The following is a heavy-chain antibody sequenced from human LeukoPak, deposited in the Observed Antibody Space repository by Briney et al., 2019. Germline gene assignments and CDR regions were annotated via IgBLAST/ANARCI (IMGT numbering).Heavy chain of an antibody. V-gene: IGHV3-30*18. D-gene: IGHD3-10*01. J-gene: IGHJ4*02. CDR1: EFTFNSYG. CDR2: ISNDGNNK. Sequence: PGRSLRLSCAASEFTFNSYGMHWVRQAPGKGLEWVAVISNDGNNKYYADSVKGRFTISRDNSKNTLFLQMNSLRAEDTAVYYCAKPYYYGSGANYFDYWGQGTLVTVPS. CDR3: AKPYYYGSGANYFDY.